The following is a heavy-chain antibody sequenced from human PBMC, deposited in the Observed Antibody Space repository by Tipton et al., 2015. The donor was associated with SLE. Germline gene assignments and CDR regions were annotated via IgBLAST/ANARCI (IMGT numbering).Heavy chain of an antibody. CDR3: ARDSWGSSSWYAPGYYGMDV. CDR1: GFTVSDNY. Sequence: SLRLSCAASGFTVSDNYMNWVRQAPGRGLEWVSVIYGGAGRTDYADSVKGRFIISRDDSKNTVSLQMNSLRDEDTAVYYCARDSWGSSSWYAPGYYGMDVWGQGTTVTVSS. V-gene: IGHV3-66*01. D-gene: IGHD6-13*01. J-gene: IGHJ6*02. CDR2: IYGGAGRT.